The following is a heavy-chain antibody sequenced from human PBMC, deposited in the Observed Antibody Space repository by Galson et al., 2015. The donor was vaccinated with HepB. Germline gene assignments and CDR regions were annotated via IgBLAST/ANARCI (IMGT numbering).Heavy chain of an antibody. D-gene: IGHD5-24*01. V-gene: IGHV3-66*01. CDR1: GFTVSSNY. Sequence: SLRLSCAASGFTVSSNYMSWVRQAPGKGLEWVSVIYSGGSTYYADSVKGRFTISRDNSKNTLYLQMNSLRAEDTAVYYCARVSGRGDGYFADYWGQGTLVTVSS. J-gene: IGHJ4*02. CDR2: IYSGGST. CDR3: ARVSGRGDGYFADY.